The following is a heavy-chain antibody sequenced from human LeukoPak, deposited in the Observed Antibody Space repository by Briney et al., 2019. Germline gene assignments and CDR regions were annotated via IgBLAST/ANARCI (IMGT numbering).Heavy chain of an antibody. CDR2: IYYSGSA. CDR3: ARHGNIVIVPAALGFDY. CDR1: GGSITSSSYF. D-gene: IGHD2-2*01. J-gene: IGHJ4*02. Sequence: SETLSFTCTVSGGSITSSSYFWAWIRQPPGEGLEWIGSIYYSGSAYYNPSLKSRVAISVDTSKNQFSLKLSSVTAADTAMYYCARHGNIVIVPAALGFDYWGQGTLVTVSS. V-gene: IGHV4-39*01.